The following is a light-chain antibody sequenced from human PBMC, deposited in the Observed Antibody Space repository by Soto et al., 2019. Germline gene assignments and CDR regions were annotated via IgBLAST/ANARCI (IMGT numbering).Light chain of an antibody. CDR3: QSYDSSLSGVV. J-gene: IGLJ2*01. CDR2: GNK. V-gene: IGLV1-40*01. CDR1: SSNIGAGYD. Sequence: QLVLTQPPSVSGAPGQRVTISCTGSSSNIGAGYDVHWYQQFPGTAPKLVIYGNKNRPSGVPDRFSGSKSGPSASLAITGLQAEDEADYYCQSYDSSLSGVVFGGGTQLTVL.